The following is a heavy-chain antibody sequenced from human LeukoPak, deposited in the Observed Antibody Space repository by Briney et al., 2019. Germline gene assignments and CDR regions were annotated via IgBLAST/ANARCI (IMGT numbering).Heavy chain of an antibody. V-gene: IGHV3-9*01. Sequence: PGRSLRLSCAASGFTFDDYAMHWVRQAPGKGLEWVSHISWNSGSITYADSVKGRFTISRDNSKNTVYLQMNSLRAEDTANYYCAKRSTGYYFDSWGQGTLVTVSS. CDR1: GFTFDDYA. CDR3: AKRSTGYYFDS. D-gene: IGHD2-2*01. CDR2: ISWNSGSI. J-gene: IGHJ4*02.